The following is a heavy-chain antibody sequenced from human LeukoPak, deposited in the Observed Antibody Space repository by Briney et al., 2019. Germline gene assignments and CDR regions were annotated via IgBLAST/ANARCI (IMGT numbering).Heavy chain of an antibody. CDR3: ARGPTAMTTVTTGDY. CDR1: GYTFTSYG. Sequence: ASVKVSCKASGYTFTSYGISWVRQAPGQGLEWMGRIIPILGIANYAQKFQGRVTITADKSTSTAYMELSSLRSEDTAVYYCARGPTAMTTVTTGDYWGQGTLVTVSS. V-gene: IGHV1-69*04. CDR2: IIPILGIA. D-gene: IGHD4-17*01. J-gene: IGHJ4*02.